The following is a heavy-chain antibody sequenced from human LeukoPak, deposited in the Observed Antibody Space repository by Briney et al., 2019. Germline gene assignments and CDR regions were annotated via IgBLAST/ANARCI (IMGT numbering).Heavy chain of an antibody. D-gene: IGHD1-26*01. J-gene: IGHJ4*02. Sequence: GGSLRLSCEASGFTFSSYWMSWVRQAPGKGLEWVANIRDDGGEIYYVDSVKGRFTISRDNAKSSLFLQMNSLRAEDAAVYYRARDKPRGSYYGSIFDSWGQGTLVTVSS. CDR1: GFTFSSYW. CDR2: IRDDGGEI. CDR3: ARDKPRGSYYGSIFDS. V-gene: IGHV3-7*01.